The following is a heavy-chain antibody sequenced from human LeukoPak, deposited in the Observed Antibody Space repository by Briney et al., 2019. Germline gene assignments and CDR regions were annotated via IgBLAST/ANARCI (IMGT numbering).Heavy chain of an antibody. V-gene: IGHV4-59*01. CDR2: ISDSGIT. CDR3: ATLFQWRLPD. J-gene: IGHJ4*02. Sequence: SETLSLTCTVSGASFRSYYWSWIRQAPGKGLEYIGCISDSGITDYNPSLMSRVTLSVDTSKNQFSLRLTSVTAADTAVYYCATLFQWRLPDWGQGTLVAVSS. CDR1: GASFRSYY. D-gene: IGHD6-19*01.